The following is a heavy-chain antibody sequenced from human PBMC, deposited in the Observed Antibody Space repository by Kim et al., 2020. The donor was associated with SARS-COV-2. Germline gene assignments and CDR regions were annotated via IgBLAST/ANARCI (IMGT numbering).Heavy chain of an antibody. D-gene: IGHD1-26*01. V-gene: IGHV4-59*08. CDR3: ARHIYSGSQWKSGDAFDI. Sequence: KSRVTISVDTSKNQFSLKLSSVTAADTAVYYCARHIYSGSQWKSGDAFDIWGQGTMVTVSS. J-gene: IGHJ3*02.